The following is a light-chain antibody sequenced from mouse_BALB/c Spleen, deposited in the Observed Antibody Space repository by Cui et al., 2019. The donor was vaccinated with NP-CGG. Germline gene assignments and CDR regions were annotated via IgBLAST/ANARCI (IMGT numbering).Light chain of an antibody. Sequence: HAVVSEESAHTTSPGETVTFTCRSSTGAVTTRNYANWVQEKPDHLFTGLIGGTNNRAPGVPARFSGSLIGDKAALTITGAQTEDEAIYFCALWYTNHWVFGGGTKLTVL. CDR2: GTN. CDR1: TGAVTTRNY. CDR3: ALWYTNHWV. J-gene: IGLJ1*01. V-gene: IGLV1*01.